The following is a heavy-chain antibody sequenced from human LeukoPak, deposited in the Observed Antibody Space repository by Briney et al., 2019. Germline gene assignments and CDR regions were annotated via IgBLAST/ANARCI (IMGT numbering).Heavy chain of an antibody. V-gene: IGHV1-2*02. D-gene: IGHD2-2*01. J-gene: IGHJ4*02. CDR1: GYTFTGYY. Sequence: ASVKVSCKASGYTFTGYYMHWVRQAPGQGLEWMGWINPNSGGTNYAQKFQGRVTMTRDTSISTAYMELSRLRSDDTAVYYCARDRVIVVVPAAMNLFDYWGQGTLVTVSS. CDR2: INPNSGGT. CDR3: ARDRVIVVVPAAMNLFDY.